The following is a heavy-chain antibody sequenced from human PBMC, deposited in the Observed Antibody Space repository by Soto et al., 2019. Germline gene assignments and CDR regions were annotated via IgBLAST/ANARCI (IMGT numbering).Heavy chain of an antibody. V-gene: IGHV4-34*01. Sequence: PSETLSLTCAVYGGSFSGYYWSWIRQPPGKGLEWIGEINHSGSTNYNPSLKSRVTISVDTSKNPFSLKLSSVTAADTAVYYCASFNCSSTSCLPDYFDYWGQGTLVTVSS. CDR2: INHSGST. CDR1: GGSFSGYY. J-gene: IGHJ4*02. CDR3: ASFNCSSTSCLPDYFDY. D-gene: IGHD2-2*01.